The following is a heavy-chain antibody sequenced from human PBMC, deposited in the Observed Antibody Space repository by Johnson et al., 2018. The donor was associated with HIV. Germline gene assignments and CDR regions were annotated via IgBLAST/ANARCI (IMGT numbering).Heavy chain of an antibody. V-gene: IGHV3-30*03. Sequence: QVQLVESGGGVVQPGRSLRLSCAASGFAFSSYGMHWVRQAPGKGLEWVAIISYDGSNKYYAESVKGRFTISRDNSKNTLYLQMNSLRGEDTAVYYCARDSDQYSSGWYEQLDSFDICGQETMVTVSS. CDR1: GFAFSSYG. J-gene: IGHJ3*02. D-gene: IGHD6-19*01. CDR2: ISYDGSNK. CDR3: ARDSDQYSSGWYEQLDSFDI.